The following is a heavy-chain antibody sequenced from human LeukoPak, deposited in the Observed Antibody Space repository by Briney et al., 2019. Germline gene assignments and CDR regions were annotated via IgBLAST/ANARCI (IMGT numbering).Heavy chain of an antibody. D-gene: IGHD2-15*01. CDR2: ISSSSSYI. J-gene: IGHJ4*02. CDR1: GFTFSSYS. V-gene: IGHV3-21*01. Sequence: GGSLRLSCAASGFTFSSYSMNWVRQAPGKGLEWVSSISSSSSYIYYADSVKGRFTISRDNAKNSLYLQMNSLRAEDTAVYYCAKVPDIVVVVAARAVVVWGQGTLVTVSS. CDR3: AKVPDIVVVVAARAVVV.